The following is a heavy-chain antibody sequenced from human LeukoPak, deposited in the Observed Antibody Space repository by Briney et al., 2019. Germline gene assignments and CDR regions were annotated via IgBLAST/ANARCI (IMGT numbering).Heavy chain of an antibody. J-gene: IGHJ4*02. V-gene: IGHV3-64D*06. Sequence: GGSLRLSCSASGFTFSTYAMHWVRQAPGKGLEYVSAITSSGGTTYYADSVKDRFTISRDNSKDTLYLQMSGLRAEDTAVYYCLKGLTQTSTFDYWGQGTLVTVSS. CDR1: GFTFSTYA. D-gene: IGHD4-23*01. CDR3: LKGLTQTSTFDY. CDR2: ITSSGGTT.